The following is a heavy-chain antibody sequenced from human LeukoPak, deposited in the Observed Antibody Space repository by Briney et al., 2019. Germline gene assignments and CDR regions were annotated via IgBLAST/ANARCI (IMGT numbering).Heavy chain of an antibody. V-gene: IGHV4-59*08. CDR3: ARVGLTNYGYYYYGMDV. D-gene: IGHD4-17*01. CDR1: GGSISSYY. Sequence: SETLSLTCTVSGGSISSYYWSWIRQPPGKGLEWIGYIYYSGSTNYNPSLKSRVTISVDTSKNQFSLKLSSVTAADTAVYYCARVGLTNYGYYYYGMDVWGQGTTVTVPS. J-gene: IGHJ6*02. CDR2: IYYSGST.